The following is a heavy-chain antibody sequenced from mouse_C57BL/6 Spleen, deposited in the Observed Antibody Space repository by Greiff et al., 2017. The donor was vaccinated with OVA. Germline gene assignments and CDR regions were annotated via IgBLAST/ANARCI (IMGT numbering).Heavy chain of an antibody. CDR2: IDPETGGT. CDR1: GYTFTDYE. V-gene: IGHV1-15*01. J-gene: IGHJ2*01. CDR3: TRSLTGGAYYFDY. D-gene: IGHD4-1*01. Sequence: QVQLKQSGAELVRPGASVTLSCKASGYTFTDYEMHWVKQTPVHGLEWIGAIDPETGGTAYNQKFKGKAILTADKSSSTAYMELRSLTSEDSAVYYCTRSLTGGAYYFDYWGQGTTLTVSS.